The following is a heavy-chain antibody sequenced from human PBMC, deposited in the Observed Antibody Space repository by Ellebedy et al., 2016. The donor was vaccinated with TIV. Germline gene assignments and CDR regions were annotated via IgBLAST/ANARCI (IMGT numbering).Heavy chain of an antibody. CDR1: GFTFSSYG. CDR3: ARLDGITTVLAFDY. V-gene: IGHV3-33*01. D-gene: IGHD1-1*01. Sequence: GGSLRLXXAASGFTFSSYGMHWVRQAPGKGLEWVAVIWYDGSNKYYADSVKGRFTISRDNSKNTLYLQMNSLRAEDTAMYYCARLDGITTVLAFDYWGQGTLVTVSS. J-gene: IGHJ4*02. CDR2: IWYDGSNK.